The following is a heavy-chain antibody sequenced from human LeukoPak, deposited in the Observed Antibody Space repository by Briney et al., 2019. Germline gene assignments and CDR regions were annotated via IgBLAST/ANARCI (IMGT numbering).Heavy chain of an antibody. Sequence: GESLKISCKGSGYSFTSYWIGWVRQMPGKGLEWMGTIYPGDSDTRYSPSFQGQVTISADKSISTAYLQWSSLKASDTAMYCCARRPYCGGDCYPEPFDYWGQGTLVTVSS. V-gene: IGHV5-51*01. CDR3: ARRPYCGGDCYPEPFDY. CDR1: GYSFTSYW. D-gene: IGHD2-21*02. J-gene: IGHJ4*02. CDR2: IYPGDSDT.